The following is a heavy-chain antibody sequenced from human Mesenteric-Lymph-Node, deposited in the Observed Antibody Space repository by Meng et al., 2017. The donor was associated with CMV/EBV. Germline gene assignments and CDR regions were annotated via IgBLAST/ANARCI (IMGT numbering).Heavy chain of an antibody. CDR2: IYYSGST. Sequence: CTVSGGSISSGGYYWSWIRPHPGKGLEWIGYIYYSGSTYYNPSLKSRVTISVDTSKDQFSLKLSAVTAADTAVYYCARAPKSHPPDYWGQGTLVTVSS. CDR1: GGSISSGGYY. V-gene: IGHV4-31*03. J-gene: IGHJ4*02. CDR3: ARAPKSHPPDY.